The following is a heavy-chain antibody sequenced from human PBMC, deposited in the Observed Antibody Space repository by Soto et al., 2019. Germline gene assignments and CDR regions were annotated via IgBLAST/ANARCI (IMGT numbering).Heavy chain of an antibody. D-gene: IGHD3-10*01. V-gene: IGHV4-39*01. Sequence: QLKLQASGPGLVKPSGTLSLTCTVSGGSISGSSYHWGWIRQPPGKGLEWIASISYSGSTFYNPSLKSRVTISVDTSKNQFSLKMNSVTAADTAVYYCARHYYGSGDLDYWGQGTLVTVSS. J-gene: IGHJ4*02. CDR2: ISYSGST. CDR1: GGSISGSSYH. CDR3: ARHYYGSGDLDY.